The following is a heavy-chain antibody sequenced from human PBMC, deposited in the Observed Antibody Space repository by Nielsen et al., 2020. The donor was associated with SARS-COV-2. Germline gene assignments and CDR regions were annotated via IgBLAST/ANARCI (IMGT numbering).Heavy chain of an antibody. Sequence: GGSLRLSCAASGFTFSNFPMSWVRQAPGKGLEWVSVIYSGGSTYYADSVKGRFTISRDNSKNTLYLQMNSLRAEDTAVYYCARNLYSYGMDVWGQGTTVTVSS. CDR1: GFTFSNFP. CDR2: IYSGGST. CDR3: ARNLYSYGMDV. V-gene: IGHV3-66*01. J-gene: IGHJ6*02.